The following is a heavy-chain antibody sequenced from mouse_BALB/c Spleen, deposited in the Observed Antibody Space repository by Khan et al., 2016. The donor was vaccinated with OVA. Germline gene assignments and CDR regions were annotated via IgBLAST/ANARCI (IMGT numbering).Heavy chain of an antibody. J-gene: IGHJ1*01. Sequence: VQLQQSGPGLVKPSQSLSLTCTVTGYSITCDYAWNWIRQFPGNKLEWMGYISYSGSANYNPSLKSRISITRDTYETQFFLQLNYVTTEDSATYYCAIHYYYGHWYYDVWGAGTTVTVSS. CDR3: AIHYYYGHWYYDV. CDR2: ISYSGSA. V-gene: IGHV3-2*02. CDR1: GYSITCDYA. D-gene: IGHD1-1*01.